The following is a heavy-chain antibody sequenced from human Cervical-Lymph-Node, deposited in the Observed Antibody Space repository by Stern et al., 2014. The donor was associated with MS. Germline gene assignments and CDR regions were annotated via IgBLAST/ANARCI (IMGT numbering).Heavy chain of an antibody. D-gene: IGHD4-17*01. Sequence: QVQLQESGPGLVKPSETLTLTCSVSGGSITSSSSYWGWIRQPPGTRLEWIGSIFFSGTTYYNPPLKIRVTLPLDPSKTQFSLNLISVTAADTALYYCARHRVDDDGEYGIDSWGQGTLVTVSP. V-gene: IGHV4-39*01. J-gene: IGHJ4*02. CDR3: ARHRVDDDGEYGIDS. CDR1: GGSITSSSSY. CDR2: IFFSGTT.